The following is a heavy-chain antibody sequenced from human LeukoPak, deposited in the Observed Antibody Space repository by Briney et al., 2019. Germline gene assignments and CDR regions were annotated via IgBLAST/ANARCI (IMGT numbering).Heavy chain of an antibody. Sequence: SETLSLTCTVSGYSIRSGYFWGWIRQPPGKGLEWIGSIYHTGSTYYNPSLKSRVSISVDTSNKQFSLKLSSVTAADTAVYYCARGSSSGRLFDYWGQGTLVTVSS. CDR3: ARGSSSGRLFDY. D-gene: IGHD3-22*01. CDR1: GYSIRSGYF. V-gene: IGHV4-38-2*02. J-gene: IGHJ4*02. CDR2: IYHTGST.